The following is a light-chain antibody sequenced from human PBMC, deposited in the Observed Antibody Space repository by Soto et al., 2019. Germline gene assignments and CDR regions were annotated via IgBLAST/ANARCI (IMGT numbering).Light chain of an antibody. CDR1: QSVGTY. V-gene: IGKV3-11*01. CDR3: QQRSDWPAT. CDR2: DSS. Sequence: EIVLTQSPATLSLSPGERATLSCRASQSVGTYFAWYQQKPGQAPRLLIYDSSNRATGIPARFSGSGSGTDFTLTISSLEPEDFAVYYCQQRSDWPATFCGCTKVEIK. J-gene: IGKJ4*01.